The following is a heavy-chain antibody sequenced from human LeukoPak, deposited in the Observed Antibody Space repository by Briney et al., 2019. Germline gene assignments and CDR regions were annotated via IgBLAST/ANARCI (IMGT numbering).Heavy chain of an antibody. Sequence: GGSLRLSCAASGFNVNTNYMNWVRQAPGKGLEWVSYISSSSSTIYYADSVKGRFTISRDNSKNTLYLQMNSLRAEDTAVYYCAKDYYSSGLYFDYWGQGTLVTVSS. CDR2: ISSSSSTI. D-gene: IGHD6-19*01. CDR3: AKDYYSSGLYFDY. J-gene: IGHJ4*02. V-gene: IGHV3-48*01. CDR1: GFNVNTNY.